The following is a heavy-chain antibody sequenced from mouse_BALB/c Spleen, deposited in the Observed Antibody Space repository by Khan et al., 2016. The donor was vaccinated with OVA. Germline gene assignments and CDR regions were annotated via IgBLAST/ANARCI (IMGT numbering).Heavy chain of an antibody. V-gene: IGHV5-15*02. J-gene: IGHJ3*01. CDR2: VSSLAYNF. D-gene: IGHD1-1*01. CDR1: GFTFSDYG. CDR3: ARGSKGGFAY. Sequence: EVELVESGGGLVQPGGSRKLSCAASGFTFSDYGMAWVRQAPGKGPEWVAFVSSLAYNFYYADTVTGRFTISRENDKNTLYLEMSSLRSEDTAMYYCARGSKGGFAYWGQGTLGTASA.